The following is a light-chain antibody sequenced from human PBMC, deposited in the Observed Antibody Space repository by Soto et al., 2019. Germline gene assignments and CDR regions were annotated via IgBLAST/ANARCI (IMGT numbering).Light chain of an antibody. Sequence: DLQMTQSPSSLSASVGDRVTITCQASKDIKNYLNWYQQKPGKAPKLLIYDASNLKTGVPSRFSGSGSGTHFTFTISSLQPEDIATYYCQHYDHLPPLSFGGGTKLEIK. V-gene: IGKV1-33*01. J-gene: IGKJ4*01. CDR3: QHYDHLPPLS. CDR2: DAS. CDR1: KDIKNY.